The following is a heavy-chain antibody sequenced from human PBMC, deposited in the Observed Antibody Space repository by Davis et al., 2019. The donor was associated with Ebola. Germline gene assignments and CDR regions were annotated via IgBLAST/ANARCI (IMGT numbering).Heavy chain of an antibody. Sequence: ASVTVSCKASGYTFSSYAINWVRQAPGQGLEWMGWINPYNGHTSYSQNLQGRVTMTTDTSTNTAYMELRSLRSEDTGMYFCARDRYYSGTFDAFDIWGQGTMLTVSS. CDR2: INPYNGHT. CDR1: GYTFSSYA. D-gene: IGHD1-26*01. CDR3: ARDRYYSGTFDAFDI. J-gene: IGHJ3*02. V-gene: IGHV1-18*01.